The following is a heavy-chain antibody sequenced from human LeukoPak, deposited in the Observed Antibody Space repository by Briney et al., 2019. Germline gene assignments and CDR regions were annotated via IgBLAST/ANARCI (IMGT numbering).Heavy chain of an antibody. D-gene: IGHD4-11*01. Sequence: GGSLRLSCAASGFTLTTYAMTWVRQAPGKGLVWVSRIDTDGSNRNYADSVKGRFTISRDNAENTLYLEMNSLRAEDTAVYYCARIYSNFVSLGFWGQGTLVTVSS. V-gene: IGHV3-74*01. CDR3: ARIYSNFVSLGF. CDR2: IDTDGSNR. CDR1: GFTLTTYA. J-gene: IGHJ4*02.